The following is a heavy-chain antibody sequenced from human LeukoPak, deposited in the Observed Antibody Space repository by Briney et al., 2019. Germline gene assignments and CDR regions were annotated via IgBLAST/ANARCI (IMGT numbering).Heavy chain of an antibody. V-gene: IGHV4-4*02. J-gene: IGHJ4*02. CDR2: IYHSGNT. CDR1: GGSISRGNW. Sequence: EASETLSLTCAVSGGSISRGNWWSWVRQPPGKGLEWIGEIYHSGNTNYNPSLESRFTISVDTSKNQFSLKLNSVTAADTAVYHCAGYSIPYTFGYWGQGTLVTVSS. CDR3: AGYSIPYTFGY. D-gene: IGHD3-16*01.